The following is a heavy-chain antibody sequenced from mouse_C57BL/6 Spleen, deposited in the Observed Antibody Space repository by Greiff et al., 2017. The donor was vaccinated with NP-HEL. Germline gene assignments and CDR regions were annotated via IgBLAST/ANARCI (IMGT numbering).Heavy chain of an antibody. Sequence: QVQLKQPGAELVKPGASVKLSCKASGYTFTSYWMHWVKQRPGQGLEWIGMIHPNSGSTNYNEKFKSKATLTVDKSSSTAYMQLSSLTSEDSAVYYCARSHPSIITTVVAPDWWGQGTTLTVSS. V-gene: IGHV1-64*01. CDR1: GYTFTSYW. J-gene: IGHJ2*01. CDR2: IHPNSGST. D-gene: IGHD1-1*01. CDR3: ARSHPSIITTVVAPDW.